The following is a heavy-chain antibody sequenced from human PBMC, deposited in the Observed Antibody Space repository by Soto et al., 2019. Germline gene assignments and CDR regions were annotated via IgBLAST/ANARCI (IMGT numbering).Heavy chain of an antibody. CDR2: IIPVFGTA. CDR3: ARVEVVVVPARDNWFDP. D-gene: IGHD2-2*01. CDR1: GGTFSSYA. Sequence: SVKVSCKASGGTFSSYAISWVRQAPGQGPEWMGGIIPVFGTANYAQKFQGRVTITADESTSTAYMELSSLRSEDTAVYYCARVEVVVVPARDNWFDPWGQGTLVTVSS. J-gene: IGHJ5*02. V-gene: IGHV1-69*13.